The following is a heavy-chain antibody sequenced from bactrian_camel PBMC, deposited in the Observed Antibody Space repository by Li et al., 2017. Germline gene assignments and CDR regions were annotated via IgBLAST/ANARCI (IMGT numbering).Heavy chain of an antibody. V-gene: IGHV3S1*01. D-gene: IGHD5*01. CDR3: AKSLRVSYEEVY. CDR1: GSTLRT. J-gene: IGHJ4*01. Sequence: QLVESGGASVETGGSLKLSCSNSGSTLRTMGWFRQAPGKGLEWVSGISSSGARKFYSDSVKGRFTISRDNTKNMLYLELNSLNTEDTAMYYCAKSLRVSYEEVYWGQGTQVTVS. CDR2: ISSSGARK.